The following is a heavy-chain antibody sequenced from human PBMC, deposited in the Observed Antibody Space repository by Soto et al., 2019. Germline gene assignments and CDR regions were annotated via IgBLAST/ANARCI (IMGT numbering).Heavy chain of an antibody. D-gene: IGHD6-6*01. V-gene: IGHV4-31*03. J-gene: IGHJ5*02. CDR1: GGSISSDANF. CDR2: ISYTGRT. CDR3: ARGSFSSSSSWFDP. Sequence: SETLSLTCTVSGGSISSDANFWSWIRQLPGRGLEWIGYISYTGRTYYTPSLNSRLTISLDTSKNLFSLRLSAVAAADTAVYFCARGSFSSSSSWFDPWGQGTLVTVSS.